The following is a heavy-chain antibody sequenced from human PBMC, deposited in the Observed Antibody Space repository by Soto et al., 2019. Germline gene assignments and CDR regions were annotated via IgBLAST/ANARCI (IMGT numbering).Heavy chain of an antibody. V-gene: IGHV1-69*01. J-gene: IGHJ2*01. D-gene: IGHD3-22*01. Sequence: QVQLVQSGAEVKKPGSSVKVSCKASGGTFSSYAISWVRQAPGQGLEWMGGIIPIFGTANSAQKFQGRVTITADESTSTAYMELSSLRSEDTAVYYCARASVGGYDSRGPGYFDLWGRGTLVTVSS. CDR2: IIPIFGTA. CDR1: GGTFSSYA. CDR3: ARASVGGYDSRGPGYFDL.